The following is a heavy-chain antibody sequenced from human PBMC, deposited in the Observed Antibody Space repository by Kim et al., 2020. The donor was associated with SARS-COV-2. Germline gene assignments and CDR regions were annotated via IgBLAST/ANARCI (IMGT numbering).Heavy chain of an antibody. CDR1: GVTLGKYC. Sequence: GGSLRLSCAASGVTLGKYCMSWVRQAPGKGLEWVANIKQDGSEKFYVDSVKGRFSISRDNAYNSLYLQMNSLRAEDMAVYYCAVALGYKFGEDGYWGQGTLVTVSS. D-gene: IGHD2-15*01. V-gene: IGHV3-7*05. CDR2: IKQDGSEK. J-gene: IGHJ4*02. CDR3: AVALGYKFGEDGY.